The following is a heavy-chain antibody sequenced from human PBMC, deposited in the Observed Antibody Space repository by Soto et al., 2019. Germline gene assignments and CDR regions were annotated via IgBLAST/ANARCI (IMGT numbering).Heavy chain of an antibody. CDR3: ARGHLGYCSSTSCYHFDY. Sequence: QVQLVQSGAEVKKPGSSVKVSCKASGGTFSSYAISWVRQAPGQGLEWMGGIIPIFGTANYAQKFQGRVTITADESTSTAYMGLSSVRSEDTAVYYCARGHLGYCSSTSCYHFDYWGQGTLVTVSS. CDR2: IIPIFGTA. CDR1: GGTFSSYA. D-gene: IGHD2-2*01. V-gene: IGHV1-69*01. J-gene: IGHJ4*02.